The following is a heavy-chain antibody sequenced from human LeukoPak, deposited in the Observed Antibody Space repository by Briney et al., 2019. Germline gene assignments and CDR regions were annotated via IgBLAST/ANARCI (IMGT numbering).Heavy chain of an antibody. CDR2: SSYSGST. J-gene: IGHJ5*02. CDR1: GGSIGSYY. V-gene: IGHV4-59*01. D-gene: IGHD5-12*01. Sequence: PSETLSLTCTVSGGSIGSYYWSWIRQPPGKGLEGIRHSSYSGSTNYNPSLKGRVTISVDTSKNQFSLKLSSVTAADTAVYYCARGGSGYALNWFDPWGQGTLVTVSS. CDR3: ARGGSGYALNWFDP.